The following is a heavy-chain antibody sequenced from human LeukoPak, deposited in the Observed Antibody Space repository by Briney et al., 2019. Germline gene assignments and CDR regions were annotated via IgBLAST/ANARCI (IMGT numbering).Heavy chain of an antibody. V-gene: IGHV3-64D*06. CDR1: GFTFSSYA. Sequence: PGGSLRLSCSASGFTFSSYAMHWVRQDPGKGLEYVSAISSNGGSTYYADSVKGRFTISRDNSKNTLYLQMSSLRAEDTAVYYCWGITMVRGVIIPQDYWGQGTLVTVSS. CDR3: WGITMVRGVIIPQDY. D-gene: IGHD3-10*01. J-gene: IGHJ4*02. CDR2: ISSNGGST.